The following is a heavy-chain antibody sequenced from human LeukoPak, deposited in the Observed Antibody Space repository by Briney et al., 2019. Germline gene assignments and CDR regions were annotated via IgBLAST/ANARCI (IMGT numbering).Heavy chain of an antibody. CDR3: ARAPPGLRGVAHFDY. CDR2: ISSSSSYI. V-gene: IGHV3-21*01. D-gene: IGHD1-14*01. CDR1: GFTFSSYS. Sequence: GGSLRLSCAASGFTFSSYSMNWVRQAPGKGLEWVSSISSSSSYIYYADSVKGRFTISRDNAKNSLYLQMNSLRAEDTAVYYCARAPPGLRGVAHFDYWGQGTLVTVSS. J-gene: IGHJ4*02.